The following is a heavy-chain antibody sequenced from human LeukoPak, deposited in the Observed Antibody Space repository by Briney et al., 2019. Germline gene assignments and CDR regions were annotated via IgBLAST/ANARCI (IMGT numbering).Heavy chain of an antibody. CDR2: IKQDGSEK. CDR3: ARVGYDFWSGYVAY. CDR1: GFTFSSYW. J-gene: IGHJ4*02. D-gene: IGHD3-3*01. Sequence: GGSLRLSCAASGFTFSSYWTSWVRQAPGKGLEWVANIKQDGSEKYYVDSVEGRFTISRDNAKNSLYLQMNSLRAEDTAVYYCARVGYDFWSGYVAYWGQGTLVTVSS. V-gene: IGHV3-7*01.